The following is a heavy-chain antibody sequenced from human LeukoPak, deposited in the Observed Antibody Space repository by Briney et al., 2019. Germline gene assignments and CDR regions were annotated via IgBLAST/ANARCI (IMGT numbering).Heavy chain of an antibody. J-gene: IGHJ4*02. CDR3: EKDTFYDSSGRFDY. Sequence: GGSLRLSCAASGFTFDDYAMHWVRQAPGKGLEWVSGISWNSGSIGYADSVKGRFTISRDNAKNSLYLQMNSLRAEDTALYYCEKDTFYDSSGRFDYWGQGPLVTVSS. CDR2: ISWNSGSI. CDR1: GFTFDDYA. V-gene: IGHV3-9*01. D-gene: IGHD3-22*01.